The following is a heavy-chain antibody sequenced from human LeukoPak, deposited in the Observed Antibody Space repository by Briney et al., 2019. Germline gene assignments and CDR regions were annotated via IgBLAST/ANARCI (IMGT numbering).Heavy chain of an antibody. CDR1: RGCLRNSV. Sequence: ASVKVSCKPSRGCLRNSVLSWVRQAPGQGLEWMGGIIPILGTANYAQKFQGRVTITTDESTSTAYMEPNRLRSEDTAVYYCARERYYDSSGAFYESGYWGQGTLVTVSS. V-gene: IGHV1-69*05. J-gene: IGHJ4*02. CDR3: ARERYYDSSGAFYESGY. CDR2: IIPILGTA. D-gene: IGHD3-22*01.